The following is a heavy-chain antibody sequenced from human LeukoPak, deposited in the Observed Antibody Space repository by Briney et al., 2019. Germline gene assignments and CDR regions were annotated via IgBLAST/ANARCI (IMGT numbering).Heavy chain of an antibody. D-gene: IGHD3-22*01. CDR3: AKASSSGMYEDDYDY. CDR2: ISEGGSNT. J-gene: IGHJ4*02. CDR1: GFTFNIYT. Sequence: GGSLRLSCAASGFTFNIYTMSWVRQAPGKGLEWVAAISEGGSNTYYADSVKGRFTISRDSSKNTLYLQMNSMRAEDTAVYYCAKASSSGMYEDDYDYWGQGTLVTASS. V-gene: IGHV3-23*01.